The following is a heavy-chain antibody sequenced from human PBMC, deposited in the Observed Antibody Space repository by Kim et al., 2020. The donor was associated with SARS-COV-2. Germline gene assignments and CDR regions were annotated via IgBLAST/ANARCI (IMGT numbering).Heavy chain of an antibody. CDR3: ARGGSGTPISYYYFYYMDV. CDR1: GESFSGYY. CDR2: INHSGST. Sequence: SETLSLTCAVYGESFSGYYWSWIRQPPGKGLEWIGEINHSGSTNYNPSLKSRVTISVDTSKNQFSLKLSSVTAADTAVYYCARGGSGTPISYYYFYYMDVWGKGTTVTVSS. V-gene: IGHV4-34*01. J-gene: IGHJ6*03. D-gene: IGHD6-13*01.